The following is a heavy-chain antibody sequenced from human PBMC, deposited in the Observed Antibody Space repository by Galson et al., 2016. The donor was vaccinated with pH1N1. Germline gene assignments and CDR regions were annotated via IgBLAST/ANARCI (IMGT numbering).Heavy chain of an antibody. CDR3: VGAIEAAESV. CDR1: GFIFSDHS. Sequence: SLRLSCAPSGFIFSDHSMSWVRQAPDKGLEWVANTNQDGSQKYYVDSVKGRFTISRDNAKNSVSLQMNSLRPEDTGVYYCVGAIEAAESVWGQGTPVTVSS. J-gene: IGHJ4*02. CDR2: TNQDGSQK. V-gene: IGHV3-7*01. D-gene: IGHD6-13*01.